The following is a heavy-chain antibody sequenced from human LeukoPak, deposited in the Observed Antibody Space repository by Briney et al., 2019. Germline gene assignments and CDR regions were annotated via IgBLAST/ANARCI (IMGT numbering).Heavy chain of an antibody. CDR1: GGSFSGYY. CDR2: INHSGST. CDR3: ARGGIVVVPAALGVWFDP. D-gene: IGHD2-2*01. Sequence: PSETLSLTCAVYGGSFSGYYWSWIRQPPGQGLEWIGEINHSGSTNYNPSLKSRVTISIDTSKNQFSLTLSSVTAADTAVYYCARGGIVVVPAALGVWFDPWGQGTLVTVSS. J-gene: IGHJ5*02. V-gene: IGHV4-34*01.